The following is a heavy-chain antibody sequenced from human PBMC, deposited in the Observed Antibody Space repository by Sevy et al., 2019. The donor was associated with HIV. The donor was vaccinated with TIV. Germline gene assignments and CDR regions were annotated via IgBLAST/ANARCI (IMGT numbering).Heavy chain of an antibody. J-gene: IGHJ6*02. CDR1: GFTFDDYT. Sequence: GGSLRLSCSASGFTFDDYTMHWVRQAPGKGLEWVSLMSWDGGSTYYADSVKGRFTISRDNSKNSLYLQMYILKIEDTALYYCAKDRGFDYGMDVWGQGTTVTVSS. CDR3: AKDRGFDYGMDV. CDR2: MSWDGGST. V-gene: IGHV3-43*01. D-gene: IGHD3-3*01.